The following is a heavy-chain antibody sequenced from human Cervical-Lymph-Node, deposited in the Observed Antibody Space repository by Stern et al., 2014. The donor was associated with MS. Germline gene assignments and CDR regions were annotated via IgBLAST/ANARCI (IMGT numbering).Heavy chain of an antibody. CDR2: IWYDGSNK. CDR3: ARDRYGGYGD. D-gene: IGHD5-12*01. Sequence: VQLVESGGGVVQPGGSLRLSCEASGFTFSSYGMPWVRQAPGKGLEWVAVIWYDGSNKYYADSVKGRFTISRDNSKNTLYLQMNSLRAEDTAVYYCARDRYGGYGDWGQGTLVTVSS. V-gene: IGHV3-33*01. CDR1: GFTFSSYG. J-gene: IGHJ4*02.